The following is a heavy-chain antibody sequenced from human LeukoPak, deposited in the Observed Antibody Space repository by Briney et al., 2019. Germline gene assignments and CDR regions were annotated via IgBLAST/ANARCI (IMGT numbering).Heavy chain of an antibody. CDR3: ARVSLVRGAPDYYFDY. D-gene: IGHD3-10*01. J-gene: IGHJ4*02. CDR2: IYTSGST. Sequence: SETLSLTCTVSGDAISNYYWSWIRQPAGKGLEWIGRIYTSGSTNYNPSLKSRVTMSVDTSKNQFSLKLSSVTAADTAVYYCARVSLVRGAPDYYFDYWGQGTLVTVSS. V-gene: IGHV4-4*07. CDR1: GDAISNYY.